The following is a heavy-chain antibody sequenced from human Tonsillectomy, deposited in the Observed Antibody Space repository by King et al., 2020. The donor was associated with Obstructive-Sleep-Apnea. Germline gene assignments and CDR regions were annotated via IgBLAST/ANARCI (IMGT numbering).Heavy chain of an antibody. V-gene: IGHV3-30*04. CDR1: GFTFSSYA. CDR3: ATGRDIVVVPESTAFDY. D-gene: IGHD2-2*01. J-gene: IGHJ4*02. Sequence: VQLVESGGGVAQPGRSLRLSCAASGFTFSSYAMHWVRQAPGKGLEWVAVISYDGSNKYYADSVKGRFTISRDNSKNTLYLQMNSLRAEDTAVYYCATGRDIVVVPESTAFDYWGQGTLVTVSS. CDR2: ISYDGSNK.